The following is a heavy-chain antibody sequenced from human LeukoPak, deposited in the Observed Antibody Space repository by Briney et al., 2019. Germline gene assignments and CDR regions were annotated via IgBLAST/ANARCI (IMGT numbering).Heavy chain of an antibody. CDR1: GSTFSSYA. J-gene: IGHJ6*02. CDR3: ARDHYYYGMDV. Sequence: GGSLRLSCAASGSTFSSYAMHWVRQAPGKGLEYVSAISSNGGSTYYANPVKGRFTISRDNSKNTLYLQMGSLRAEDMAVYYCARDHYYYGMDVWGQGTTVTVSS. CDR2: ISSNGGST. V-gene: IGHV3-64*01.